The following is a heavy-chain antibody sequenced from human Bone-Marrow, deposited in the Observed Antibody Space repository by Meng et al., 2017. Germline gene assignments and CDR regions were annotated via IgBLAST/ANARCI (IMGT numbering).Heavy chain of an antibody. CDR3: AREAGWLHLLDY. Sequence: GESMKISCAASGFTFSTYEMNWVRQAPGKGLEWVSYISGSGTIKYSADSVKGRFTISRDNAKNSLYLQGNSLRAEDTAVYYCAREAGWLHLLDYWGQGALVTVSS. V-gene: IGHV3-48*03. J-gene: IGHJ4*02. D-gene: IGHD5-24*01. CDR2: ISGSGTIK. CDR1: GFTFSTYE.